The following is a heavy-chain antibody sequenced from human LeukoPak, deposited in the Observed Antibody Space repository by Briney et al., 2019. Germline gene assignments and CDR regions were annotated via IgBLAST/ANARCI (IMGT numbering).Heavy chain of an antibody. CDR2: ITPYNGNT. D-gene: IGHD2-21*01. V-gene: IGHV1-18*01. CDR1: RCTFTSYG. Sequence: ASVKVSCKASRCTFTSYGITWVRQPPGQELEWMGWITPYNGNTDYAQKFQGRVTMTTDTSTSTAYTELRSLRSDDTAVYYCARLCSIRWCLHDWFDPWGQGTLVTVSS. CDR3: ARLCSIRWCLHDWFDP. J-gene: IGHJ5*02.